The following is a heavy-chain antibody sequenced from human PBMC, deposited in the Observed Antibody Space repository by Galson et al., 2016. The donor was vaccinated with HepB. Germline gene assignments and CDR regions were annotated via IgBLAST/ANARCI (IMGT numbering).Heavy chain of an antibody. CDR2: IDPSDSNS. CDR3: AILESTDCTISSCYAVY. D-gene: IGHD2-2*01. J-gene: IGHJ4*02. CDR1: EYSFVRYW. Sequence: QSGAEVTKPGESLKISCQGSEYSFVRYWISWVRQMPGKGLEWMGRIDPSDSNSNYSPSFQGHVTISADKSISTAYLQWSSLKASDTAMYYCAILESTDCTISSCYAVYWGQGTLVTVSS. V-gene: IGHV5-10-1*01.